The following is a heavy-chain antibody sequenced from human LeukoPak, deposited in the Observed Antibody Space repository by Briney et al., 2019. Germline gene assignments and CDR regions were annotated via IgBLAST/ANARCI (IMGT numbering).Heavy chain of an antibody. Sequence: ASVKVSCKASGYTFTGYYMHWVRQAPGQGLEWMGWINPNSGGTNYAQKFQGRVTMTRDTSISTAYMELSRLRSDDTAVYYCARDFQRDDSHCSSTSCPTTRYYFDYWGQGTLVTVSS. CDR3: ARDFQRDDSHCSSTSCPTTRYYFDY. J-gene: IGHJ4*02. CDR1: GYTFTGYY. CDR2: INPNSGGT. D-gene: IGHD2-2*01. V-gene: IGHV1-2*02.